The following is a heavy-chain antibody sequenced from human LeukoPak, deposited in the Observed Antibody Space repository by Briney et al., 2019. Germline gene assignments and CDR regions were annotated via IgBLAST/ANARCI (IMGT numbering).Heavy chain of an antibody. J-gene: IGHJ3*02. Sequence: SETLSLICTVSGYSISSSYYWSWIRQLPGKGLEWIGYIYYSGSTNYNPSLKSRVTISVDTSKNQFSLKLSSVTAADTAVYYCTRGIVVVSTINAFDIWGQGTMVTVSS. CDR1: GYSISSSYY. D-gene: IGHD3-22*01. V-gene: IGHV4-61*01. CDR2: IYYSGST. CDR3: TRGIVVVSTINAFDI.